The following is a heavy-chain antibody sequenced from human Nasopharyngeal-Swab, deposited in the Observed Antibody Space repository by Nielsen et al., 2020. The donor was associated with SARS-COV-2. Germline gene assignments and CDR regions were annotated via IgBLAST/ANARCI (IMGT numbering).Heavy chain of an antibody. CDR1: GDSTSSGSYY. V-gene: IGHV4-61*02. CDR3: ARSYCDSTRCANAFAI. Sequence: SETLSLTCTVSGDSTSSGSYYWSWIRQPAGQGLEWIGRFYTTGSTDYNPSLKSRVTISVDTSKNQFSLKLTSVTAADTAVYYCARSYCDSTRCANAFAIWGQGTMVTVSS. J-gene: IGHJ3*02. D-gene: IGHD2-2*01. CDR2: FYTTGST.